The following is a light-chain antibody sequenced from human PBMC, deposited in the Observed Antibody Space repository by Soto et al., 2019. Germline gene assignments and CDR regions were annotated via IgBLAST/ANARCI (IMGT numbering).Light chain of an antibody. Sequence: QSVLTQPPSASGTPGQRVTISCSGSSSNIGSNTVNWYQQLPGTAPKLLIYSDYQRPSGVPDRFSGSQSGTSASLAISGLQSEDEADYYCAAWDDSLNAEVFGGGTKLTVL. CDR1: SSNIGSNT. CDR2: SDY. V-gene: IGLV1-44*01. J-gene: IGLJ3*02. CDR3: AAWDDSLNAEV.